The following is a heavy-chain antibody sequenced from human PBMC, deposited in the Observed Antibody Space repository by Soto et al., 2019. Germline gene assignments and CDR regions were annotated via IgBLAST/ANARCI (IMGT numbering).Heavy chain of an antibody. D-gene: IGHD2-2*01. J-gene: IGHJ4*02. V-gene: IGHV3-66*01. Sequence: GSLRLSCAASGFTVSSNYMTWVRQAPGKGLEWVSIIYSGGRTYYADSVKGRFTISRDNSKNTLYLQMDSLRAEDTAVYYCARDLEGCTTTSCYSSFDCWGQGTLVTVSS. CDR1: GFTVSSNY. CDR2: IYSGGRT. CDR3: ARDLEGCTTTSCYSSFDC.